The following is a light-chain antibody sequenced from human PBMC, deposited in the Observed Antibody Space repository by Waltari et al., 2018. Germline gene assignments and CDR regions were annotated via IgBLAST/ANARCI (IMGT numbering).Light chain of an antibody. CDR2: QVS. CDR1: QTLVFSDGNTY. Sequence: DVVMTQSPLSLPVTLGQPASISCRSSQTLVFSDGNTYLKWFHPRPGQPPRRLIYQVSDRDSGVPDRFSGRGSGTDFTLKISRVEAEDVGLYYCMQGTHWPWTFGQGTKVEIK. J-gene: IGKJ1*01. V-gene: IGKV2-30*01. CDR3: MQGTHWPWT.